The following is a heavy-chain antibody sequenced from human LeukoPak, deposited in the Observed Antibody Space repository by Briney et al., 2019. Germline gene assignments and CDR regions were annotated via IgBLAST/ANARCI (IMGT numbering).Heavy chain of an antibody. CDR3: VREEEGGTFDY. D-gene: IGHD3-16*01. J-gene: IGHJ4*02. CDR1: GYIFTSYY. V-gene: IGHV1-46*01. Sequence: ASVKVSCKASGYIFTSYYIHWVRQAPGQGLEWMGIIYPSAGYANYAQTFQGRVTMVMDTSTSTVDMELSSLRSEDTAVYYCVREEEGGTFDYWGQGTLVTVSS. CDR2: IYPSAGYA.